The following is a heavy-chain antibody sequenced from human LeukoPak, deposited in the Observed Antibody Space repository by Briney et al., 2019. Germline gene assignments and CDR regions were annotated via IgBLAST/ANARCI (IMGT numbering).Heavy chain of an antibody. CDR2: VSSSSTTI. CDR3: ARMSTGYYDDY. V-gene: IGHV3-48*01. J-gene: IGHJ4*02. Sequence: GGSLRLSCVASGFTFSTFGMNWVRHAPGKGLEWLSYVSSSSTTIYYADSVKGRFTISRDDAKSSLYLQMNSLRAEDTALYYCARMSTGYYDDYWGQGTLVAVSS. CDR1: GFTFSTFG. D-gene: IGHD3-9*01.